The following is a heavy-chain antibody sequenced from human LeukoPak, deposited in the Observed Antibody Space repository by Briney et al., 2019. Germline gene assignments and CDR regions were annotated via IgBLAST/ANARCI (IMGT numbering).Heavy chain of an antibody. D-gene: IGHD3-16*01. CDR1: GYTFTSYG. Sequence: GASVKVSCKASGYTFTSYGITWVRQGPGQGLEWMGWINTYNGVTNYLQRLQGRVTMTTDTSTSTAYMELTNLRSDDTAVYYCARRDHVWGSFICDYWGQGTLVTVSS. CDR2: INTYNGVT. CDR3: ARRDHVWGSFICDY. V-gene: IGHV1-18*01. J-gene: IGHJ4*02.